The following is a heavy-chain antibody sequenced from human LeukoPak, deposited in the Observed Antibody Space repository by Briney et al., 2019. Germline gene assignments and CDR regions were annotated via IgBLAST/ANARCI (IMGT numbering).Heavy chain of an antibody. D-gene: IGHD6-13*01. CDR1: GFTFSSYS. J-gene: IGHJ4*02. CDR3: ASGSSSWAFYFDY. Sequence: GGSLRLSCAASGFTFSSYSMNWVRQAPGKGLEWVSSISSSSSYIYYADSVKGRFTISRDNAKNSLYLQMNSLRAEDTAVYYCASGSSSWAFYFDYWGQGTLVTVSS. V-gene: IGHV3-21*01. CDR2: ISSSSSYI.